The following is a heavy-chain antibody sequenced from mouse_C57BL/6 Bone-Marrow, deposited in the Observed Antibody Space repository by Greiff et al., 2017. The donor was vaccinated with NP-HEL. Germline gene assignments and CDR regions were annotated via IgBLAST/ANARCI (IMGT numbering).Heavy chain of an antibody. D-gene: IGHD2-3*01. CDR1: GYTFTSYW. Sequence: QVHVKQPGAELVKPGASVKMSCKASGYTFTSYWITWVKQRPGQGLEWIGDIYPGSGSTNYNEKFKSKATLTVDTSSSTAYMQLSSLTSEDSAVYYCARWLLRYFDVWGTGTTVTVSS. CDR2: IYPGSGST. V-gene: IGHV1-55*01. J-gene: IGHJ1*03. CDR3: ARWLLRYFDV.